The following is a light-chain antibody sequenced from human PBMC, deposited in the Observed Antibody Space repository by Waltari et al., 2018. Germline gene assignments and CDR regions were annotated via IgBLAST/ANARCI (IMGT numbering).Light chain of an antibody. V-gene: IGKV3-20*01. CDR1: QSVGRS. CDR3: QKYVSLPAT. CDR2: DAS. Sequence: EIVLTQSPGTLSLSPGERATLSCRASQSVGRSLAWYQQKPGQAPRLLISDASSRAAGIPDMFSGSGSGTDFSLAISRLEPEDFAVYYCQKYVSLPATFGQGTKVEIK. J-gene: IGKJ1*01.